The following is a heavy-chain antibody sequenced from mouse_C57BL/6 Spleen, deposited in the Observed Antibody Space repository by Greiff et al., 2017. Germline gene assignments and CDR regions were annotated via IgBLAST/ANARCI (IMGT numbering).Heavy chain of an antibody. CDR3: AKEGGYDGSRGY. CDR1: GYTFTSYW. D-gene: IGHD1-1*01. Sequence: QVQLQQPGAELVKPGASVKVSCKASGYTFTSYWMHWVKQRPGQGLEWIGRIHPSDSDTNYNQKFKGKATLTVDKSSSTAYMQLNSLKSGGSGLYYCAKEGGYDGSRGYWGQGTTLTVPS. V-gene: IGHV1-74*01. J-gene: IGHJ2*01. CDR2: IHPSDSDT.